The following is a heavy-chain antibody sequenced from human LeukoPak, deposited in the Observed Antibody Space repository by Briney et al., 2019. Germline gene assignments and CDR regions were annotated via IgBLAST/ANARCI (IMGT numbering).Heavy chain of an antibody. CDR1: GFTFSSYG. V-gene: IGHV3-33*06. Sequence: PGRSLRLSCAASGFTFSSYGMHWVRQAPGKGLEWVAVIWYDGSNKYYADSVKGRFTISSDNSKNTLYLQMNSLRAEDTAVYYCAKSPGSDGNYWGQGTLVTVSS. D-gene: IGHD3-10*01. J-gene: IGHJ4*02. CDR2: IWYDGSNK. CDR3: AKSPGSDGNY.